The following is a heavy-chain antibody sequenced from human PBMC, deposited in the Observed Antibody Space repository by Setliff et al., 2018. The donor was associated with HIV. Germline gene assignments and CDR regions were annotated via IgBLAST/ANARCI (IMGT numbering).Heavy chain of an antibody. J-gene: IGHJ4*02. CDR3: ARGRGWYGY. V-gene: IGHV4-34*01. CDR2: INYSGGT. D-gene: IGHD6-19*01. CDR1: GGSFSAYY. Sequence: SETLSLTCAVYGGSFSAYYWSWIRQPPGKGLEWIGEINYSGGTNYIPSLKSRVTISVDTSKNQFSLKLSSVSAADTAVYYCARGRGWYGYWGQGTGVTVSS.